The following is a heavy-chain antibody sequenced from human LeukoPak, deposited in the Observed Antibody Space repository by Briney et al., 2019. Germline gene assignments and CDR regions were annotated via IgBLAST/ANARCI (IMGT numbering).Heavy chain of an antibody. Sequence: ASVKVSCKASGGTFSSYAISWVRQAPGQGLEWMGRIIPILGIANYAQKFQGRVTITADKSTSTAYMELSSLRSEDTAVYYCASSSNREWSRPYGMDVWGQGTTVTVSS. CDR3: ASSSNREWSRPYGMDV. V-gene: IGHV1-69*04. J-gene: IGHJ6*02. CDR1: GGTFSSYA. CDR2: IIPILGIA. D-gene: IGHD3-3*01.